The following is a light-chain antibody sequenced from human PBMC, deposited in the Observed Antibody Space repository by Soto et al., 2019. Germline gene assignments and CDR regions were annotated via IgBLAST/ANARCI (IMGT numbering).Light chain of an antibody. CDR2: DAS. CDR1: QTVRNN. CDR3: QQYNNWPRT. Sequence: EFVLTRAPGTLSLSPGERASLSCISSQTVRNNYLACYHQKPGQAPRLLIYDASTRATGIPARFSGSGSGTEFTLTISSLQSEDFAVYYCQQYNNWPRTFGQGTRLEIK. J-gene: IGKJ5*01. V-gene: IGKV3-15*01.